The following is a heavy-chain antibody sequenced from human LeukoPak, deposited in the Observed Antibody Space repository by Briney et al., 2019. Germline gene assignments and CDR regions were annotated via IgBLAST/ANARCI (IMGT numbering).Heavy chain of an antibody. V-gene: IGHV3-33*01. CDR1: GFMFSNYG. CDR3: ARNRRESSSWYLGYLQF. J-gene: IGHJ1*01. Sequence: GGSLRLSCAASGFMFSNYGMHWVRQAPDKGLEWVAVIWYDGSNKYYADSVKGRFTISRDNSKNTLYLQMNSLRAEDTAVYYCARNRRESSSWYLGYLQFWGQGTLVTVSS. CDR2: IWYDGSNK. D-gene: IGHD6-13*01.